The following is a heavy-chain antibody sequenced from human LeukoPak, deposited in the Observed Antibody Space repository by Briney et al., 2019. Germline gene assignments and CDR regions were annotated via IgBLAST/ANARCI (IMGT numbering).Heavy chain of an antibody. Sequence: GGSLRLSCAASGFTFSRSWMHWVRQSPGKGLVWVSRLNDDGSTTTYADSVKGRFTISRDNAKNSLYLQMNSLRAEDTAVYYCAREPTYGDSVPNFDYWGQGTLVTVSS. J-gene: IGHJ4*02. CDR3: AREPTYGDSVPNFDY. CDR2: LNDDGSTT. D-gene: IGHD4-17*01. V-gene: IGHV3-74*01. CDR1: GFTFSRSW.